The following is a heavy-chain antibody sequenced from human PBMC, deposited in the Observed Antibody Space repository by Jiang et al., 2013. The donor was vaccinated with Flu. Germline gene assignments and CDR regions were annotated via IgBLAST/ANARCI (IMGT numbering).Heavy chain of an antibody. J-gene: IGHJ6*02. V-gene: IGHV4-59*01. D-gene: IGHD2-2*01. Sequence: SLKSRVTISVDTSKNQFSLKLSSVTAADTAVYYCARRVVPAVGSYYSYYYYGMDVWGQGTTVTVSS. CDR3: ARRVVPAVGSYYSYYYYGMDV.